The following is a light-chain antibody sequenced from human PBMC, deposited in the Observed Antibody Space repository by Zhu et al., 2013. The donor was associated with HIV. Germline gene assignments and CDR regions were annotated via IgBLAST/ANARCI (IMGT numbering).Light chain of an antibody. CDR1: SSNIGAGYD. V-gene: IGLV1-40*01. Sequence: QSVLTQPPSVSGAPGQRVTISCTGSSSNIGAGYDVHWYQQLPGTAPKLLIYSNNQRPSGVPDRFSGSKSGTSASLAISGLQSEDEADYYCAAWDDSLSGLFGGGTKLTVL. CDR3: AAWDDSLSGL. J-gene: IGLJ2*01. CDR2: SNN.